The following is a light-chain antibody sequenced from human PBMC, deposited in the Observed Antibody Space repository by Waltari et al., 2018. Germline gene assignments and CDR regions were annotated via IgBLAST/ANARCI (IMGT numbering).Light chain of an antibody. J-gene: IGKJ5*01. V-gene: IGKV3-11*01. CDR1: QNVSIF. CDR3: QQRSIWPPIT. Sequence: DIVFTQSPAPLSVSPGESATVSCRSSQNVSIFLAWYQHKPCQSPRLIIYDVDNKATGIPPRFSGSGSGTDFTLTISRFESEDSAVYSCQQRSIWPPITFGQGTRLEIK. CDR2: DVD.